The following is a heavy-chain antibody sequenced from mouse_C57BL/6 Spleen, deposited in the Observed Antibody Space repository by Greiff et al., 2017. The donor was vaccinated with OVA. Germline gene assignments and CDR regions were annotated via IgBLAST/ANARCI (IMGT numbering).Heavy chain of an antibody. J-gene: IGHJ2*01. CDR3: ARSDYGEYFDY. D-gene: IGHD1-1*02. CDR1: GYTFTSYW. Sequence: VQLQQSGAELVMPGASVKLSCKASGYTFTSYWMHWVKQRPGQGLEWIGEIDPSDSYTNYNQKFKGKSTLTVDKSSSTAYMQLSSLTSEDSAVYYCARSDYGEYFDYWGQGTTLTVSS. V-gene: IGHV1-69*01. CDR2: IDPSDSYT.